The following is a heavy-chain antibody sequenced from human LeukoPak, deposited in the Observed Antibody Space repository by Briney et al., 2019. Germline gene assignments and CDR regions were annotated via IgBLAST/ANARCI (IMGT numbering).Heavy chain of an antibody. V-gene: IGHV3-49*03. CDR1: GFTFGDYA. CDR3: TRWIEYESSGYYYFDY. D-gene: IGHD3-22*01. CDR2: IRSKAYGGTT. J-gene: IGHJ4*02. Sequence: GGSLRLSCTASGFTFGDYAMSWFRQAPGKGLEWVGFIRSKAYGGTTEYAASVKGRFTISRDDSKSIAYLQMNSLKTEDTAVYYCTRWIEYESSGYYYFDYWGQGTLVTVSS.